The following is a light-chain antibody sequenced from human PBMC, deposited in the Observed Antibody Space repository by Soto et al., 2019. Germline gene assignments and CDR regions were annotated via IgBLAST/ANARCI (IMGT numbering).Light chain of an antibody. CDR2: DAS. CDR3: QQYDNLTLT. CDR1: HDISKY. Sequence: DIQMTESPSSLSASVGDRITITCKASHDISKYLNWYQHKPGKAPKLLIYDASNFETGVPSRFSGSGSGTEFTFTISSLKHEDIATYYCQQYDNLTLTFGGGTRLEIK. V-gene: IGKV1-33*01. J-gene: IGKJ5*01.